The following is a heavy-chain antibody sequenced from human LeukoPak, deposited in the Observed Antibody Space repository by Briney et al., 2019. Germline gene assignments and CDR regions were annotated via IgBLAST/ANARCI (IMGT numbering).Heavy chain of an antibody. Sequence: GGSLRLSCAASGFTFSSYWMSWVRQAPGKGLEWVSSISSSSSYIYYADSVKGRFTISRDNAKNSLYLQMNSLRAEDTAVYYCARDIVVVPAVLDYWGQGTLVTVSS. CDR1: GFTFSSYW. CDR3: ARDIVVVPAVLDY. D-gene: IGHD2-2*01. V-gene: IGHV3-21*01. CDR2: ISSSSSYI. J-gene: IGHJ4*02.